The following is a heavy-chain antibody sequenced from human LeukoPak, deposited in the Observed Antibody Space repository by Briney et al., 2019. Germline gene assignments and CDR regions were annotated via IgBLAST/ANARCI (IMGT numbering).Heavy chain of an antibody. J-gene: IGHJ4*02. CDR3: ARRGVGATTGYYFDY. CDR2: IYPGDSDT. CDR1: RYLFTSYW. V-gene: IGHV5-51*01. D-gene: IGHD1-26*01. Sequence: GESLKISFKGSRYLFTSYWIGWVRPMPGKGLEWMGIIYPGDSDTRYSPSFHGQVTISVDKSISTAYLQWSSLEASDTAMYYCARRGVGATTGYYFDYWGQGSLVTVSS.